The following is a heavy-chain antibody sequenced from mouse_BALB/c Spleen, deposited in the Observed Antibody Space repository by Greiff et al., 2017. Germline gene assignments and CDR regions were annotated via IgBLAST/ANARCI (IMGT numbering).Heavy chain of an antibody. V-gene: IGHV5-6-5*01. CDR3: ARGGYYGSSLDY. Sequence: EVKLVESGGGLVKPGGSLKLSCAASGFTFSSYAMSWVRQTPEKRLEWVASISSGGSTYYPDSVKGRFTISRDNARNILYLQMSSLRSEDTAMYYCARGGYYGSSLDYWGQGTTLTVSS. D-gene: IGHD1-1*01. CDR2: ISSGGST. CDR1: GFTFSSYA. J-gene: IGHJ2*01.